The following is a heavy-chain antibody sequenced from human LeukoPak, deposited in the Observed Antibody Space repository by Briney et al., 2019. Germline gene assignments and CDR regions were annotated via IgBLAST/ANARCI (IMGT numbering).Heavy chain of an antibody. CDR1: GGSIRSYY. CDR2: IYTSGST. V-gene: IGHV4-4*07. Sequence: PSETLSLTCTVSGGSIRSYYWSWIRQPAGQGLEWIGRIYTSGSTNYNPSLRSRVTMSVDTSKNQFSLKLSSVTAADTAVYYCARESLYCGGDCRSEYFQHWGQGTLVTVSS. J-gene: IGHJ1*01. CDR3: ARESLYCGGDCRSEYFQH. D-gene: IGHD2-21*02.